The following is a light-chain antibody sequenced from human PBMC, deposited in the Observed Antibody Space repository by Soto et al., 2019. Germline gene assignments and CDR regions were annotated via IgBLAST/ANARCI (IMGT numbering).Light chain of an antibody. J-gene: IGLJ2*01. CDR1: SSDVGTYNL. V-gene: IGLV2-23*01. Sequence: QSALTQPASVSGSPGQSITISCTGTSSDVGTYNLVSWYQHHPGKAPKLMIYEDSNRPSGVSHRFSGSQSGNTASLTISGLQAEDEADYYCSSYAGAVAFGGGTKLTVL. CDR2: EDS. CDR3: SSYAGAVA.